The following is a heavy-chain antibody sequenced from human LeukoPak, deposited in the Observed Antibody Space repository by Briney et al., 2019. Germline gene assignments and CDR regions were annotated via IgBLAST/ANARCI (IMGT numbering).Heavy chain of an antibody. V-gene: IGHV3-74*01. CDR1: RFTPRSYW. CDR3: VRGPSGAKYNDILPRGWGVC. D-gene: IGHD3-9*01. CDR2: INSAGSST. J-gene: IGHJ4*02. Sequence: TLRLSCAASRFTPRSYWTQGVPETPGKRQWCVSRINSAGSSTSSAPSAKGRFTFSRDNAKTTSSLQMNSLRAEATAVFYWVRGPSGAKYNDILPRGWGVCWGQGTLVTVSS.